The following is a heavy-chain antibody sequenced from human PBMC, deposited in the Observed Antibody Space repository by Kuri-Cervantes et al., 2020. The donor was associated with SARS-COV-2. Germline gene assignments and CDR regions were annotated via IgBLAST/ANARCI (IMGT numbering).Heavy chain of an antibody. D-gene: IGHD3-22*01. CDR2: ISGSGGST. J-gene: IGHJ4*02. Sequence: GGSLRLSCAASGFTFSGHWIHWVRQAPGKGLEWVSAISGSGGSTYYADSVKGRLTISRDNSKNTLYLQMNSLRAEDTAVYYCATTDYYDISGLDYWGQGNLVTVSS. CDR3: ATTDYYDISGLDY. CDR1: GFTFSGHW. V-gene: IGHV3-23*01.